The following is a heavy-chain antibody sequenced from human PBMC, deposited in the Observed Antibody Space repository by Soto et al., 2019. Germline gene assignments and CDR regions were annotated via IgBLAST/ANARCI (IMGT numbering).Heavy chain of an antibody. CDR1: AGVLSSSSYP. CDR3: ANRPIAADGMDV. Sequence: TLCLPSSGSAGVLSSSSYPLGCLRHEPRKGLEWIGSIYYSVRTYYNPSLKSRVTISVDTSKNQFSLKLSSGTAADMAVYYCANRPIAADGMDVWGKGTTVT. V-gene: IGHV4-39*01. J-gene: IGHJ6*04. CDR2: IYYSVRT. D-gene: IGHD6-13*01.